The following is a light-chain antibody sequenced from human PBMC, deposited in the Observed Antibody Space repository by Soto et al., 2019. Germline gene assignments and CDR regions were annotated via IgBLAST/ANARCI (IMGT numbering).Light chain of an antibody. J-gene: IGKJ1*01. V-gene: IGKV3-11*01. CDR3: QQRSNWWT. CDR1: QSVSSY. Sequence: EIVLTQSPATLSLSPGERATLSCRVSQSVSSYLAWYQQKPGQAPRLPIYDASNRATGIPARFSGSGSGTDFTLTINSLEFEDSAVYYCQQRSNWWTFGQGTKVDIK. CDR2: DAS.